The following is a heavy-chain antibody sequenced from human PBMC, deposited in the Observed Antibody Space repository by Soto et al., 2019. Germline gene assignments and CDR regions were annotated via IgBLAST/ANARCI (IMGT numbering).Heavy chain of an antibody. Sequence: EVQLVESGGGLAQPGGSLRLSCAASGFTLSSDAMDWVRQAPGKVLEYVSGISSNGIGTYYANSVKGRFTISRDNSKNTVYLQMDSLRPEDMAVYYCARRARADYYYMDVWGKGTTVTVS. V-gene: IGHV3-64*01. CDR1: GFTLSSDA. J-gene: IGHJ6*03. CDR2: ISSNGIGT. D-gene: IGHD6-6*01. CDR3: ARRARADYYYMDV.